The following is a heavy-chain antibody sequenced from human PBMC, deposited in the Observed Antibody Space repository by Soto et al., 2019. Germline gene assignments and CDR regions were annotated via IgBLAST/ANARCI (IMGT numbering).Heavy chain of an antibody. Sequence: ASVKVSCKASGYTFTSYYMHWVRQAPGQGLEWMGIINPSGGSPSYAQKFQGGITMTRDTSTSTVYMELSSLRSEDTAVYYCARVPAALHYFDYWGQGTLVTVSS. CDR2: INPSGGSP. CDR1: GYTFTSYY. J-gene: IGHJ4*02. CDR3: ARVPAALHYFDY. V-gene: IGHV1-46*01. D-gene: IGHD2-2*01.